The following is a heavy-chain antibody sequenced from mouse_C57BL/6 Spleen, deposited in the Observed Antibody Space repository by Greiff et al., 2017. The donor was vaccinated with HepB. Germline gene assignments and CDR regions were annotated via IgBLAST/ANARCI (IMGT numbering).Heavy chain of an antibody. CDR1: GFTFSDYY. J-gene: IGHJ3*01. CDR2: ISNGGGST. V-gene: IGHV5-12*01. Sequence: DVQLVESGGGLVQPGGSLKLSCAASGFTFSDYYMYWVRQTPEKRLEWVAYISNGGGSTYYPDTVKGRFTISRDNAKNTLYLQMSRLKSEDTAMYYCARRGYSNYVGFAYWGQGTLVTVSA. D-gene: IGHD2-5*01. CDR3: ARRGYSNYVGFAY.